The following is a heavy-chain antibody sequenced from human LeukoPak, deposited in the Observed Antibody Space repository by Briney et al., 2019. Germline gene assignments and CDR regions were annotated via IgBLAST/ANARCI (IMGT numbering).Heavy chain of an antibody. V-gene: IGHV3-23*01. D-gene: IGHD2-15*01. J-gene: IGHJ3*02. CDR3: ARYCSGGSCYSTDAFDI. CDR2: ISGSGGST. CDR1: GFTFSSYA. Sequence: GGSLRLSCAASGFTFSSYAMSWVRQAPGKGLEWVSAISGSGGSTNYADSVKGRFTISRDNSKNTLYLQMNSLRAEDTAVYYCARYCSGGSCYSTDAFDIWGQGTMVTVSS.